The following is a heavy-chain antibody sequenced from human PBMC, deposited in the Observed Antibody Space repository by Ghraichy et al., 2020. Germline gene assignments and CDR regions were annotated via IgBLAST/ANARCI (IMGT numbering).Heavy chain of an antibody. CDR1: GHTLTELS. V-gene: IGHV1-24*01. CDR3: ATDPRWIQLRRFNFDY. CDR2: FDPGDGET. D-gene: IGHD5-18*01. Sequence: ASVKVSCKVSGHTLTELSMHWVRQAPGKGLEWMGGFDPGDGETIYAQNFQGRVAMTEDTSTDTAYMELSSLRSEDTAVYYCATDPRWIQLRRFNFDYWGQGTMVTVSS. J-gene: IGHJ4*02.